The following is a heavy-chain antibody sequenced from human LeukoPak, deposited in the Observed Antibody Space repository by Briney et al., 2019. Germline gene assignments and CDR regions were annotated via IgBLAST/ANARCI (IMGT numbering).Heavy chain of an antibody. V-gene: IGHV3-53*01. Sequence: PGGSLSLSCAASGFPVSSNYMSWVRQAPGKGLEWVSVIYSGGSTYYADSVKGRFTISRDNSKNTLYLQMNSLRAEDTAVYYCARGPSIAAAGTTFPFDYWGQGTLVTVSS. J-gene: IGHJ4*02. D-gene: IGHD6-13*01. CDR3: ARGPSIAAAGTTFPFDY. CDR2: IYSGGST. CDR1: GFPVSSNY.